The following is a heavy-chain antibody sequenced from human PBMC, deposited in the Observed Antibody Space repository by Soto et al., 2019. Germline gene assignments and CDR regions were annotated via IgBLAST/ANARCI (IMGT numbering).Heavy chain of an antibody. J-gene: IGHJ1*01. CDR1: GFTFSSYG. V-gene: IGHV3-30*03. Sequence: GGSLRLSCAASGFTFSSYGMHWVRQAPGKGLEWVAVISYDGSNKYYADSVKGRFTISRDNSKNTLYLQMNSLRAEDTAVYYCAPNYDSSGYEEEYFQHWGQGTLVTVSS. CDR3: APNYDSSGYEEEYFQH. D-gene: IGHD3-22*01. CDR2: ISYDGSNK.